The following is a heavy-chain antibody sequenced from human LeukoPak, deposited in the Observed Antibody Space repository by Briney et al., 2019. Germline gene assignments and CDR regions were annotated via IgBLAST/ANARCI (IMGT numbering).Heavy chain of an antibody. Sequence: SETLSLTCAVYGGSFSRFYWSWIRQSPGKGLEWIAEIDHRGDTNYNPSVKSRVTVSVDTSKNQFSLKVRSLSAADTAVYYCARGATISEAGYFDFWGQGTLVTVSS. D-gene: IGHD5-24*01. V-gene: IGHV4-34*01. CDR2: IDHRGDT. CDR3: ARGATISEAGYFDF. J-gene: IGHJ4*03. CDR1: GGSFSRFY.